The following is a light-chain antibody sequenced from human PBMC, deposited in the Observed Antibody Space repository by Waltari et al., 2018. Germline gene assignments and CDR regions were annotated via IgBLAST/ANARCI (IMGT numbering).Light chain of an antibody. V-gene: IGKV3-20*01. Sequence: SVLTHPPRTLPLSPGETATLACRASQGVSRSLAWYQKKPGQAPKLLIYAAPTRATGIPDRFTGSGSGTDFSLTISSLEPEDFAIYFCQHYVRLPATFGQGTKVEIK. CDR2: AAP. CDR3: QHYVRLPAT. J-gene: IGKJ1*01. CDR1: QGVSRS.